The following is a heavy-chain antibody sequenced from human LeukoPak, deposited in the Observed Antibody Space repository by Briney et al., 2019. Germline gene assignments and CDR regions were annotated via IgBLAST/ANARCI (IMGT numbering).Heavy chain of an antibody. D-gene: IGHD3-10*01. CDR2: ISYDGSNK. CDR1: GFTFSSYA. CDR3: ARDKSYGSGSYPGY. J-gene: IGHJ4*02. Sequence: GGSLRLSCAASGFTFSSYAMHWARQAPGKGLEWVAVISYDGSNKYYTDSVKGRFTISRDNSKNTMYLQMNSLRAEDTAVYYCARDKSYGSGSYPGYWGQGTLVTVSS. V-gene: IGHV3-30-3*01.